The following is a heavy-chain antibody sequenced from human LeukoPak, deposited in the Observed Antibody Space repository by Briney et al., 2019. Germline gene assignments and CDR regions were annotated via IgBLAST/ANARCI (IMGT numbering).Heavy chain of an antibody. J-gene: IGHJ5*02. CDR1: GGSFSGYY. CDR3: ARGSKMLGYNWFDP. D-gene: IGHD1-26*01. Sequence: SETLSLTCAVYGGSFSGYYWNWIRQPPGKGLGWIGEINHSGSTNYIPSLKSRVTTSVDTSKNQFSLKLSSVTAADTAVYYCARGSKMLGYNWFDPWGQGTLVTVSS. CDR2: INHSGST. V-gene: IGHV4-34*01.